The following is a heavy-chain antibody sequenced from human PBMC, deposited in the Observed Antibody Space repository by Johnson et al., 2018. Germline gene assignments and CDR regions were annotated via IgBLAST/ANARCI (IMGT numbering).Heavy chain of an antibody. CDR1: RFTFSSYS. V-gene: IGHV3-21*04. D-gene: IGHD1-7*01. CDR2: ISSSSSYI. CDR3: ARDYTLTSWNYTYYYYGMDV. J-gene: IGHJ6*02. Sequence: VQLVQSGGGLVKPGGSLRLSCAASRFTFSSYSMNWVRQAPGKGLEWVSSISSSSSYISYADSVKGRFTISRDKAKNPLQLQMNSLRAEDTAVYYCARDYTLTSWNYTYYYYGMDVWGQGTTVTVSS.